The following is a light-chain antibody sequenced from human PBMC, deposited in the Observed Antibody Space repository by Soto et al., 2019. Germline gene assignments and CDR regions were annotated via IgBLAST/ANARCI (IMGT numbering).Light chain of an antibody. V-gene: IGLV2-23*01. CDR1: SSDVGSYNL. Sequence: QSALSQPASVSGSPGQSITISCTGASSDVGSYNLVSWYQQYPGKAPKLMIYEANKRPSGVSNRFSGSKSGNTASLTISGLQAEDEADYYCCSYAGAYNYVFGTGTKLTV. CDR3: CSYAGAYNYV. CDR2: EAN. J-gene: IGLJ1*01.